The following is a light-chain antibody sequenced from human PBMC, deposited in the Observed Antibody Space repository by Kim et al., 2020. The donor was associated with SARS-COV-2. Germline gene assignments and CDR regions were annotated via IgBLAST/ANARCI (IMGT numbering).Light chain of an antibody. V-gene: IGKV1-39*01. CDR3: QQSYAAPYT. Sequence: SASVGERVTFTCRASLNINTYLNWYQHKPGNAPKLLISAASSLQSGVPSRYSGSGSGTNFTLTISGLQPDDFATYYCQQSYAAPYTFGPGTKLEIK. J-gene: IGKJ2*01. CDR2: AAS. CDR1: LNINTY.